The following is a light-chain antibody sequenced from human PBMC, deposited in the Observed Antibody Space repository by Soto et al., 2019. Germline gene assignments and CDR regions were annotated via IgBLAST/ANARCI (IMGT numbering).Light chain of an antibody. CDR3: QHFSDYPLS. V-gene: IGKV1-9*01. Sequence: IQLTQSPSSLSASVGDRVTITCRASQGIRRYLAWYQQERGKAPKIXIYAASSLQSGVPSRFSGSGTGTEFTLTISSLQPEDFETYYCQHFSDYPLSFGGGTKVDIK. J-gene: IGKJ4*01. CDR2: AAS. CDR1: QGIRRY.